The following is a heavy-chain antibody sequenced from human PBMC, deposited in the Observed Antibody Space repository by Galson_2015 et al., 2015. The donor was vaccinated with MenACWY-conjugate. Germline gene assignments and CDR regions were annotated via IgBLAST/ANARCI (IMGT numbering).Heavy chain of an antibody. V-gene: IGHV3-23*01. J-gene: IGHJ4*01. CDR3: ASSVYVVRGVIIRSGDY. Sequence: SLRLSCAASGFTFSSYAMSWVRQAPGKGLEWVSGFSGSSGSGGSTYYADSVRGRFTISRDNSKNTLYLHMNSLRVDDTAVYYCASSVYVVRGVIIRSGDY. D-gene: IGHD3-10*01. CDR1: GFTFSSYA. CDR2: FSGSSGSGGST.